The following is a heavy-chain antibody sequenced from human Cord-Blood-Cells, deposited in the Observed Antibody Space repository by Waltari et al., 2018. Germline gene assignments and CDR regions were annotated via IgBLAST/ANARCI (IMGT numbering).Heavy chain of an antibody. V-gene: IGHV4-34*01. CDR1: GGSFSGYY. CDR2: INHDGST. Sequence: QVQLQQWGAGLLKPSETLSLTCAVYGGSFSGYYWSWIRQPPGKGQEWIGEINHDGSTNYNPALKSRITISVDTSKNQFSLKLSSVTAADTAVYYCARGALEGWFDPWGQGTLVTVSS. J-gene: IGHJ5*02. CDR3: ARGALEGWFDP.